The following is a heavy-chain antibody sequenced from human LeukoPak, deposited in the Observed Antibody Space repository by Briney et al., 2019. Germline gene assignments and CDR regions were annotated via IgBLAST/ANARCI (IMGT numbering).Heavy chain of an antibody. Sequence: SETLSLTCTVSGGSIRSSYYYWGWIRQHPGKGLEWIEWIYESGSTYYNPSLKSRVTISVDTSKNQFSLKPNSVPAAATPVYYCATHYGHWGQGTLVTVSS. D-gene: IGHD3-10*01. V-gene: IGHV4-39*01. CDR1: GGSIRSSYYY. CDR2: IYESGST. J-gene: IGHJ4*02. CDR3: ATHYGH.